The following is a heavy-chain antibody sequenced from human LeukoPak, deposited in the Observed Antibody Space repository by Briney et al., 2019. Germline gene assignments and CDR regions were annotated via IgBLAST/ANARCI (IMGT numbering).Heavy chain of an antibody. J-gene: IGHJ5*02. CDR2: ITWNSSHA. Sequence: GGSLRLSCAASGFKFDDYAMHWVRQAPGKGLEWVSGITWNSSHADYADSVKGRFTISRDNAKNSLYLQMNSLKAEDTAFYYCAKDGGSGTTFSWINWFDPWGQGTLVTVSS. CDR1: GFKFDDYA. V-gene: IGHV3-9*01. D-gene: IGHD2/OR15-2a*01. CDR3: AKDGGSGTTFSWINWFDP.